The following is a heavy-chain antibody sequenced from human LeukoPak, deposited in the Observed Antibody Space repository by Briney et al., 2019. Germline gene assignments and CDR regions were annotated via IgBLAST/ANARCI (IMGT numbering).Heavy chain of an antibody. V-gene: IGHV4-34*01. Sequence: SETLSLTCAVYGGSFSGYYWSWIRQPPGKGLEWIGEINHSGSTNYNPSLKSRVTISVDTSKNQFSLKLGSVTAADTAVYYCASLRCSSTSCYTGYYGMDVWGQGTTVTVSS. CDR1: GGSFSGYY. J-gene: IGHJ6*02. CDR2: INHSGST. D-gene: IGHD2-2*02. CDR3: ASLRCSSTSCYTGYYGMDV.